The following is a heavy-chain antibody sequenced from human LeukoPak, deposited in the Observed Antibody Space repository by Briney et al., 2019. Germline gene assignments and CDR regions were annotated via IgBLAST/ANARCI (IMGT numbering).Heavy chain of an antibody. Sequence: SQTLSLTCAVSGGSLSSGGYSWSWIRQPPGKGLEWIGYIYHSGSTHYNPSLKSRVTISVDRSKTQFSLKLSSVTAADTAVYYCGRVPHYWGQGTLVTVSS. CDR2: IYHSGST. V-gene: IGHV4-30-2*01. CDR1: GGSLSSGGYS. CDR3: GRVPHY. J-gene: IGHJ4*02.